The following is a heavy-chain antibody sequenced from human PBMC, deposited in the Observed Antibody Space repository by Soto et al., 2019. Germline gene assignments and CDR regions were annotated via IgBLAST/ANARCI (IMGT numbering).Heavy chain of an antibody. Sequence: EVQLVESGGGLVKPGGSLRLSCAASGFTFTNAWMSWVRRAPGKGLEWVGHIKSKSHGGTTDYAAPVKGRFTISRDDSKNRLYLQMDSLKTEDTAVYYCATEECTGGRCDVRNAFDSWGQGAMVTVSS. J-gene: IGHJ3*02. CDR3: ATEECTGGRCDVRNAFDS. CDR1: GFTFTNAW. CDR2: IKSKSHGGTT. D-gene: IGHD2-15*01. V-gene: IGHV3-15*01.